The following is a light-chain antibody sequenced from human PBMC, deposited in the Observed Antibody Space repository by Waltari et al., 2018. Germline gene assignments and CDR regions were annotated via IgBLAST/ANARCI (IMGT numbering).Light chain of an antibody. CDR1: SSDVGASDT. J-gene: IGLJ3*02. CDR2: EVY. V-gene: IGLV2-8*01. CDR3: SSNAGGSNVAVV. Sequence: QSALTQPPSASGSPGQAVMISCTGTSSDVGASDTVSWYQQHPGKAPKLLIFEVYKRPSWVPDRFSACKSGNTASLTVSGLQTDDAGEYYGSSNAGGSNVAVVFGGGTKLTVL.